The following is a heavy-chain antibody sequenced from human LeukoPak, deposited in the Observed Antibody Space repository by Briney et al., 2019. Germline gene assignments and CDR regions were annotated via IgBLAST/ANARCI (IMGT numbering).Heavy chain of an antibody. V-gene: IGHV6-1*01. D-gene: IGHD3-10*01. CDR2: TYYRSKWYY. CDR1: GDSVSSNSAG. CDR3: ARDGTYDSGSPNWFDP. Sequence: SQTLSLTCAISGDSVSSNSAGWSWIRQSPSKGLEWLGRTYYRSKWYYDYAASVKCRITINPDTSKNQLSLQLNSVTPEDTAVYYCARDGTYDSGSPNWFDPWGQGTLVTVSS. J-gene: IGHJ5*02.